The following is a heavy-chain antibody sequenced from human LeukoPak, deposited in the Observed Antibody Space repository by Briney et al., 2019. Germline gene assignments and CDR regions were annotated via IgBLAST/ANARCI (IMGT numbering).Heavy chain of an antibody. Sequence: ASVKVSCKASGCTFTGYYMHWVRQAPGQGLEWMGWINPNSGGTNYAQKFQGRVTITTDESISTAYMKLSRLRSDDTAVYYCAREGGTSLDAFDIWGQGTMVTVSS. V-gene: IGHV1-2*02. J-gene: IGHJ3*02. CDR1: GCTFTGYY. D-gene: IGHD2-2*01. CDR2: INPNSGGT. CDR3: AREGGTSLDAFDI.